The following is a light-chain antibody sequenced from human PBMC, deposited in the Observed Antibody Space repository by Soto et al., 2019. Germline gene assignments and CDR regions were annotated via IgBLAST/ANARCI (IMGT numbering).Light chain of an antibody. CDR1: QGIRNE. Sequence: AIHVTPSPSSLSASVGDRVTITCRASQGIRNELSWYQQKPGKAPKFLIFAASNLQSGVPSRFSGSGSGTDFTLTISSLQPEDFATYFCLQDDDYPFTFGGGTKVDIK. CDR2: AAS. V-gene: IGKV1-6*01. J-gene: IGKJ4*01. CDR3: LQDDDYPFT.